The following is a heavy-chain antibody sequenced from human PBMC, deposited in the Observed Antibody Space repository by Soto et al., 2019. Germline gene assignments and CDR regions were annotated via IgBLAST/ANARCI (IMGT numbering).Heavy chain of an antibody. Sequence: SQTLSLTGAISGDSVSSNSAAWNWIRQSPSRGLEWLGRTYYRSKWYNDYAVSVKSRITINPDTSKNQFSLQLNSVTPEDTAVYYCARDLPRYSSGWYYYYYGMDVWGQGTTVTVSS. D-gene: IGHD6-19*01. CDR1: GDSVSSNSAA. CDR2: TYYRSKWYN. J-gene: IGHJ6*02. V-gene: IGHV6-1*01. CDR3: ARDLPRYSSGWYYYYYGMDV.